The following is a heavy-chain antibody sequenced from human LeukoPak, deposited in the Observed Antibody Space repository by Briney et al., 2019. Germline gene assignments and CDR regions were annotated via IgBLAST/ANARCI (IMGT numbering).Heavy chain of an antibody. D-gene: IGHD6-13*01. Sequence: SETLSLTRTVSGGSISSSSYYWGWIRQPPGKGLEWIGSIYYSGSTYYNPSLKSRVTISVDTSKNQFSLKLSSVTAADTAVYYCARHGSYSSSFGYFDDWGQGTLVTVSS. J-gene: IGHJ4*02. V-gene: IGHV4-39*01. CDR1: GGSISSSSYY. CDR3: ARHGSYSSSFGYFDD. CDR2: IYYSGST.